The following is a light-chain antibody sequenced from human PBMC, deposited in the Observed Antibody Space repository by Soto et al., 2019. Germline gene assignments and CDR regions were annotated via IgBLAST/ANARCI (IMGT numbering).Light chain of an antibody. Sequence: QSALTQPPSVSGSPGQSVTIPCTGTSSDVGIYNRVSWYQQPPGTAPKLMIYEVSNRPSGVPDRFSGSKSGNTASLTISGLQAEDEADYYCSSYTTSSTYVFGTGTKVPVL. CDR2: EVS. CDR3: SSYTTSSTYV. J-gene: IGLJ1*01. CDR1: SSDVGIYNR. V-gene: IGLV2-18*02.